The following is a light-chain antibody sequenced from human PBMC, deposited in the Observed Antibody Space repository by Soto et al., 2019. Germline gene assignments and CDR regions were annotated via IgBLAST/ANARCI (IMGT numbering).Light chain of an antibody. J-gene: IGKJ4*01. CDR2: DAS. Sequence: EIVLTQSPATLSLSPGERATLSFRASQSVSSYLAWYQQKPGQAPRLLIYDASNSATGIPARFSGSGSATDFTLTISSLEPEDFAVYYCQQRSNWPLTFGGGTKVEIK. V-gene: IGKV3-11*01. CDR1: QSVSSY. CDR3: QQRSNWPLT.